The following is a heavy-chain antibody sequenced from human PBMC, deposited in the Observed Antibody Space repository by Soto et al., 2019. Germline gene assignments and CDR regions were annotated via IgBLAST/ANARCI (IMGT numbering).Heavy chain of an antibody. J-gene: IGHJ4*02. CDR3: ARDLVVGAGSFDY. CDR2: ISYDGSNK. V-gene: IGHV3-30-3*01. CDR1: GFTFSSYA. Sequence: QVQLVESGGGVVQPGRSLRLSCAASGFTFSSYAMHWVRQAPGKGLEWVAVISYDGSNKYYADSVKGRFTISRDNSKNTLYLHMNSLRAEDTAVYYCARDLVVGAGSFDYWGQGTLVTVSS. D-gene: IGHD1-26*01.